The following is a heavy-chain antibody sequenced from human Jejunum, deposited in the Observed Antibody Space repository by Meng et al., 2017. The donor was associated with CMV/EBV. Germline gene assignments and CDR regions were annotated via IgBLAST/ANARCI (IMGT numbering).Heavy chain of an antibody. CDR3: ASGPVVGASIY. CDR1: GFTFSTYF. J-gene: IGHJ4*02. Sequence: SCAASGFTFSTYFIHWVRQAPGKGLAWLSYINADGTNTKYADSVKGRFTISRDNAKNTLYLQMSSLRDEDTAVYYCASGPVVGASIYWGQGTLVTVSS. CDR2: INADGTNT. V-gene: IGHV3-74*03. D-gene: IGHD1-26*01.